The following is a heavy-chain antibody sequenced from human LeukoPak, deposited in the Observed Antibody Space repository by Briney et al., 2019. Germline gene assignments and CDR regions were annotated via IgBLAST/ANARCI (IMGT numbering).Heavy chain of an antibody. Sequence: ASVKVSCKASGYTFTGYYMHWVRQAPGQGLEWMGWINPNSGGTNYAQKFQGRVTMTRDTSISTAYMELSSLRSEDTAVYYCARWRGYGGSDYWGQGTLVTVSS. D-gene: IGHD5-12*01. J-gene: IGHJ4*02. CDR1: GYTFTGYY. V-gene: IGHV1-2*02. CDR3: ARWRGYGGSDY. CDR2: INPNSGGT.